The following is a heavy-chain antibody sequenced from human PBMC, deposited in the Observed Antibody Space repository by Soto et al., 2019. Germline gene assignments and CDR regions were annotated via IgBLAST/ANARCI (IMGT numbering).Heavy chain of an antibody. CDR1: GGTFSSYT. Sequence: SVKVSCKASGGTFSSYTISWVRQVPGQGLEWMGRTIPILGRANYAQKFQGRVTITADKSTSTAYMELSRLRSEDTAVYYCARIRTGEYYYYMDVWGKGTTVTVSS. V-gene: IGHV1-69*02. J-gene: IGHJ6*03. D-gene: IGHD1-1*01. CDR3: ARIRTGEYYYYMDV. CDR2: TIPILGRA.